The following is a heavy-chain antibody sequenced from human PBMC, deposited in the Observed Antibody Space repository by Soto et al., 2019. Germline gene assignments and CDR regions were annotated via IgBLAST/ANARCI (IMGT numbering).Heavy chain of an antibody. J-gene: IGHJ4*02. Sequence: QVQLVESGGGLVKPGGSRRLSCAASGVTFVDDDMSWIRQAPGKGLEWVSYISSSGSSTYYVDSVRGRFTISRDNAKNSLDLQIDSLGAEDTDVYYCASAAAARPAAGYWGQGTPVTVSS. CDR3: ASAAAARPAAGY. CDR2: ISSSGSST. CDR1: GVTFVDDD. V-gene: IGHV3-11*01. D-gene: IGHD6-6*01.